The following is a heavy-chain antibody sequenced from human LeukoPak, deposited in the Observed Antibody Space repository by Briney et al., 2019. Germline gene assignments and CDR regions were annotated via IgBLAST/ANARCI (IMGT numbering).Heavy chain of an antibody. Sequence: SQTLSLTCTVSGGSINSDSYQWSWIRQPAGKGLEWIGRIYTSGSTNYNPSLKSRVTMSVDTSKNQFSLKLSSVTAADTAVYYCARDGSSGWSPWFDPWGQGTLVTVSS. V-gene: IGHV4-61*02. CDR2: IYTSGST. D-gene: IGHD6-19*01. J-gene: IGHJ5*02. CDR1: GGSINSDSYQ. CDR3: ARDGSSGWSPWFDP.